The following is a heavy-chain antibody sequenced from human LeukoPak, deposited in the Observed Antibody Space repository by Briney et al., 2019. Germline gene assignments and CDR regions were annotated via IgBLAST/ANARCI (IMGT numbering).Heavy chain of an antibody. Sequence: GESPKISCKGSGYSFTSYWIGWVRQMPGKGLEWMGIIYPGDSDTRYSPSFQGQVTISADKSISTAYLQSSSLKASATDMYYSARLDDTYFDYWGQGTLVTVSS. CDR3: ARLDDTYFDY. CDR2: IYPGDSDT. CDR1: GYSFTSYW. V-gene: IGHV5-51*01. J-gene: IGHJ4*02. D-gene: IGHD1-1*01.